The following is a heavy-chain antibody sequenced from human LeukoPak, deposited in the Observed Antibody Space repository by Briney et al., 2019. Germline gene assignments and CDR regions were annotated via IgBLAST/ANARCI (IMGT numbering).Heavy chain of an antibody. CDR3: ARSRGYSYGSLLYYFDY. CDR1: GGTFSSYA. J-gene: IGHJ4*02. V-gene: IGHV1-69*13. Sequence: PVKVSCKASGGTFSSYAISWVRQAPGQGLEWMGGIIPIFGTANYAQKFQGRVTITADESTSTAYMELSSLRSEDTAVYYCARSRGYSYGSLLYYFDYWGQGTLVTVSS. D-gene: IGHD5-18*01. CDR2: IIPIFGTA.